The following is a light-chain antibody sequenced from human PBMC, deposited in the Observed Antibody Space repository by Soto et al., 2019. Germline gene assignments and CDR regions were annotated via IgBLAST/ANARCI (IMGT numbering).Light chain of an antibody. Sequence: EIVMTQSPATLSVSPGERATLSCRASQSVSRNLAWYQQKPGQPPRLLIYDASTRATGVPARFGGSGSGTEFTLTISGLQSEDFAVYYCQQYNNWPPWTFGQGTKVEIK. CDR2: DAS. CDR3: QQYNNWPPWT. J-gene: IGKJ1*01. CDR1: QSVSRN. V-gene: IGKV3-15*01.